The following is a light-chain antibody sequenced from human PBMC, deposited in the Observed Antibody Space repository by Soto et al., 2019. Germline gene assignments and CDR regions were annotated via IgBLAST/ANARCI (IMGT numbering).Light chain of an antibody. CDR2: GAS. CDR1: QSVSSH. J-gene: IGKJ1*01. Sequence: EIVMTQSPATLSVSPGEGATVSCRASQSVSSHLAWYQHKPGQAPRLLIYGASSRATGIPDRFSGSGSGTDFTLTISRLEPEDFAVYYCQQYGSSPPVTFGQGTKVDIK. V-gene: IGKV3-20*01. CDR3: QQYGSSPPVT.